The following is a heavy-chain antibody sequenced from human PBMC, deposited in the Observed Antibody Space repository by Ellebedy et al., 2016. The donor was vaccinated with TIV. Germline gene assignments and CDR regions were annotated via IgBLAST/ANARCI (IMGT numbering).Heavy chain of an antibody. CDR3: ARDLRPPPGIVAAAGTGMDV. Sequence: SETLSLTCTVSGGSISSYYWSWIRQPAGKGLEWIGRIYTSGSTNYNPSLKSRVTMSVDTSKNQFSLKLSSVTAADPAVYYCARDLRPPPGIVAAAGTGMDVWGQGTTVTVSS. J-gene: IGHJ6*02. CDR2: IYTSGST. D-gene: IGHD6-13*01. V-gene: IGHV4-4*07. CDR1: GGSISSYY.